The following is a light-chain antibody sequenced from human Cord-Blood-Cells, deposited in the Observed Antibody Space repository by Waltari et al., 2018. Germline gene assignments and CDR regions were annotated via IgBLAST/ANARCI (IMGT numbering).Light chain of an antibody. CDR2: WAS. CDR3: QQYYSTPYT. CDR1: QSVLYSSNNKNY. J-gene: IGKJ2*01. V-gene: IGKV4-1*01. Sequence: DIVMTQSPDSLAVSVGDRATINCKSSQSVLYSSNNKNYLAWYQQKPGQPPKLLIYWASTRESGVPDRFSGSGSGTDFTLTISSLQAEDVAVYDCQQYYSTPYTFGQGTKLEIK.